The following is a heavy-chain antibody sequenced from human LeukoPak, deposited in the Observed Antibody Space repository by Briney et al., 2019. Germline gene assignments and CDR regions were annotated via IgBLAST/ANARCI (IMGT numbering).Heavy chain of an antibody. D-gene: IGHD2-21*02. Sequence: GGSLRLSCAASGFTFSSYAMHWVRQAPGKGLEWVAVISYDGSNKYYADPVKGRFTISRDNSKNTLYLQMNSLRAEDTAMYYCARVRTAWSYYGMDVWGQGTTATVSS. V-gene: IGHV3-30-3*01. J-gene: IGHJ6*02. CDR3: ARVRTAWSYYGMDV. CDR2: ISYDGSNK. CDR1: GFTFSSYA.